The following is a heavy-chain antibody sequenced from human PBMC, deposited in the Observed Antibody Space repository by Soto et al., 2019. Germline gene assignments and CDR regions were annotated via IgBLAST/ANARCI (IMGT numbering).Heavy chain of an antibody. CDR1: GFTFSSYA. J-gene: IGHJ3*02. D-gene: IGHD6-13*01. Sequence: PGGSLRLSCAASGFTFSSYAMSWVRQAPGKGLEWVSAISGSGGSTYYADSVKGRFTIPRDNSKNTLYLQMNSLRAEDTAVYYCAKDLGYSSSWYDAFDIWGQGTMVTGSS. CDR3: AKDLGYSSSWYDAFDI. CDR2: ISGSGGST. V-gene: IGHV3-23*01.